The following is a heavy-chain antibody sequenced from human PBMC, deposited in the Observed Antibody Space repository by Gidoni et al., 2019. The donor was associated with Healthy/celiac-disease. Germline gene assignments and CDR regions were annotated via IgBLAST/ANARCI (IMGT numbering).Heavy chain of an antibody. J-gene: IGHJ5*02. D-gene: IGHD3-9*01. CDR1: GVSISSGGYY. CDR3: ARGIRYFDWTGLYNWFDP. V-gene: IGHV4-31*03. CDR2: LYYSGST. Sequence: QVQLQESGPGLAKPSQTLSLTCTVSGVSISSGGYYWSWIRHHPGKGLEWIGYLYYSGSTYYNPSLKSRVTISVDTSKNQFSLKLSSVTAADTAVYYCARGIRYFDWTGLYNWFDPWGQGTLVTVSS.